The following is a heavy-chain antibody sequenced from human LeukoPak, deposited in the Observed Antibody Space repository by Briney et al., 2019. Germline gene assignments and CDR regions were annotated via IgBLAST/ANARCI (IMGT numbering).Heavy chain of an antibody. D-gene: IGHD2-15*01. CDR3: ARYCSGGGCYSGFDF. V-gene: IGHV3-23*01. CDR1: VFTYSSYA. J-gene: IGHJ4*02. CDR2: INGRCNNT. Sequence: GGPLRLFCTACVFTYSSYAMRWLRRARGKGLVWLSTINGRCNNTYCADSVKGRFTLSRDNYKNALSLQMNSLRGDDTAVYYCARYCSGGGCYSGFDFWGQGTLVTVSS.